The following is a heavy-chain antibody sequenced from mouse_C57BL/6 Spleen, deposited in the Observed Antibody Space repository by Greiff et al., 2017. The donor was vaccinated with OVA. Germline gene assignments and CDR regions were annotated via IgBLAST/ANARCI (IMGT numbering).Heavy chain of an antibody. V-gene: IGHV7-3*01. CDR3: ARYPDY. CDR2: IRNKANGYTT. J-gene: IGHJ2*01. CDR1: GFTFTDYY. Sequence: DVMLVESGGGLVQPGGSLSLSCAASGFTFTDYYISWVRQPPGKALEWLGFIRNKANGYTTESSASVKGRFTISRDNSQSILYLQMNALRAEDSATYYCARYPDYWGQGTTLTVSS.